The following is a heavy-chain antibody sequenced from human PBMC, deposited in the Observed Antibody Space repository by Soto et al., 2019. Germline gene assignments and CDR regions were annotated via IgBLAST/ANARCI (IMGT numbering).Heavy chain of an antibody. J-gene: IGHJ4*02. CDR2: ISSNGGST. D-gene: IGHD1-1*01. CDR1: GFTFSSYA. Sequence: PGGSLRLSCSASGFTFSSYAMHWVRQAPGKGLEYVSAISSNGGSTYYADSVKGRLTITKDTSKDQVVLTVTNMDPVDTATYYCLHQDNGVDYWGQGTLVTVSS. CDR3: LHQDNGVDY. V-gene: IGHV3-64*04.